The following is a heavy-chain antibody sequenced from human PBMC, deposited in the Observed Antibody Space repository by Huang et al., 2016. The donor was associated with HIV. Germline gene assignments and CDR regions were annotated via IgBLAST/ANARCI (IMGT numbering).Heavy chain of an antibody. Sequence: EEQLVQSGAEVKKPGESLKISCEGSGYSFAKYWIGWVRQMPGKGLVCMGKIKPDASETMYSPAVQGQVSISADKSISTAYLQWSSLKASDTAMYYCARLDTARNYYYYGLDVWGQGTSVIVSS. CDR1: GYSFAKYW. D-gene: IGHD5-18*01. CDR3: ARLDTARNYYYYGLDV. J-gene: IGHJ6*02. V-gene: IGHV5-51*01. CDR2: IKPDASET.